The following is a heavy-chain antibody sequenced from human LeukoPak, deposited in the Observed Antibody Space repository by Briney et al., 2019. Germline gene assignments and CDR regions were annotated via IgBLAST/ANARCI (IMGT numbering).Heavy chain of an antibody. Sequence: PGGSLRLSCAASGFTFSSYAMSWVRQAPGKGLEWVSAISGSGGSTYYADSVKGRFTISRDNSKNTLYLQMNSLRAEDTAVYYCAKDLVWGHYGSGSYSVDYWGQGTLVTVSS. CDR2: ISGSGGST. V-gene: IGHV3-23*01. D-gene: IGHD3-10*01. J-gene: IGHJ4*02. CDR1: GFTFSSYA. CDR3: AKDLVWGHYGSGSYSVDY.